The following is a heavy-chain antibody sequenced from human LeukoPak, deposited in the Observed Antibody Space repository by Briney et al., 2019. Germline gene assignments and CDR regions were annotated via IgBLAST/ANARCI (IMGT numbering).Heavy chain of an antibody. Sequence: PSETLSLTCTVSGGSISSYYWSWIRQPPGKGLEWIGYIYYSGSTNYNPSLKSRVTISVDTSKNQFSLKLSSVAAADTAVYYCARGRGGTYSSGWYYYFDYWGQGTLVTVSS. J-gene: IGHJ4*02. CDR3: ARGRGGTYSSGWYYYFDY. V-gene: IGHV4-59*01. CDR2: IYYSGST. D-gene: IGHD6-19*01. CDR1: GGSISSYY.